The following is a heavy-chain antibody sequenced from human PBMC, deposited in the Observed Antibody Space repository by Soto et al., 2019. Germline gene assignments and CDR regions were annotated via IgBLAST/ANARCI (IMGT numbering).Heavy chain of an antibody. V-gene: IGHV3-30*18. Sequence: QVQLVESGGGVVQPGRSLRLSCAASGFTFSSYGMHWVRQAPGKGLEWVAGISYDGSNKYYADSVKGRFTISRDNSKNTLYLQMNSLRAEDTAVYYCAKLYSYGGYYFDYWGQGTLVTVCS. CDR3: AKLYSYGGYYFDY. CDR2: ISYDGSNK. CDR1: GFTFSSYG. J-gene: IGHJ4*02. D-gene: IGHD5-18*01.